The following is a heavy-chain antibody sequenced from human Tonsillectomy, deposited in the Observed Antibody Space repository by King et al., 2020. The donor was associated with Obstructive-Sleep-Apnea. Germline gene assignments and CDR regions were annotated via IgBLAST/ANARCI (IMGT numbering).Heavy chain of an antibody. V-gene: IGHV3-21*01. D-gene: IGHD2-2*01. CDR2: ISSSSSHI. J-gene: IGHJ4*02. CDR1: GFTFSSYS. CDR3: ARGGCRSTSCCLFDY. Sequence: VQLVESGGGLVKPGGSLRLSCAASGFTFSSYSMNWVRQAPGKGLEWVSSISSSSSHIYYADSVKGRFTISRDNAKNSLYLQMNSLRAEDTAVYYCARGGCRSTSCCLFDYWGQGTLVTVSS.